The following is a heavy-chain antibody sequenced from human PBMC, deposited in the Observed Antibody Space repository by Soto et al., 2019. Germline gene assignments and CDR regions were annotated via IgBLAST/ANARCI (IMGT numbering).Heavy chain of an antibody. D-gene: IGHD4-17*01. CDR2: ISGSDGST. CDR1: GFTLSNHA. CDR3: ASPPRATVTDNIFDF. J-gene: IGHJ4*02. V-gene: IGHV3-23*01. Sequence: GGSLRLSCTASGFTLSNHAMSWVRQAPGKGLEWVSVISGSDGSTYYADSVGGRFTISRDNSKNTLYLQMSSLRAEDTAVYYCASPPRATVTDNIFDFWGPGTLVT.